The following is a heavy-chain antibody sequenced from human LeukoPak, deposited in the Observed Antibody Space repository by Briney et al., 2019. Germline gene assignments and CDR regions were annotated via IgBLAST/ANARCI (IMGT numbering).Heavy chain of an antibody. CDR2: MNPNSGNT. J-gene: IGHJ6*02. D-gene: IGHD3-3*01. Sequence: ASVKVSCKASGYIFTSYDINWVRQATGQGLEWMGWMNPNSGNTGYAQKFQGRVTMTRNTSISTAYMELSSLRSEDTAVYYCARGQRFLEWLFRGSDYYYYYYGMDVWGQGTTVTVSS. CDR3: ARGQRFLEWLFRGSDYYYYYYGMDV. V-gene: IGHV1-8*01. CDR1: GYIFTSYD.